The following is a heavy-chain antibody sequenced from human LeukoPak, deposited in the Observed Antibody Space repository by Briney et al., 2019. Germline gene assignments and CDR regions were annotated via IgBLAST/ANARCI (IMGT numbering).Heavy chain of an antibody. CDR1: GYTFTGYY. D-gene: IGHD3-22*01. V-gene: IGHV1-2*02. CDR3: ARDRLALGATYYFDY. CDR2: INPDSGGT. J-gene: IGHJ4*02. Sequence: VASVKVSCKASGYTFTGYYIHWVRQAPGQGLEWVGWINPDSGGTNYAQKFQGRVTMTRDTSISTAYMELSRLRSDDTAVYYCARDRLALGATYYFDYWGQGTLVTVSS.